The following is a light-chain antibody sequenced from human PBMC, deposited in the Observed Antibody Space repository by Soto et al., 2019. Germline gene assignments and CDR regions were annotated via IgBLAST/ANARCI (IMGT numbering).Light chain of an antibody. V-gene: IGKV3-11*01. Sequence: ENVLTPSPGTLSLSPGARATLSCRASQIIANNLAWYQQKPGQAPRLLIHDASNRATGIPARFSGSGSSTDFTLTISSLEPEDFAVYFCQQRSNWPLTFGGGTKVDI. J-gene: IGKJ4*01. CDR3: QQRSNWPLT. CDR1: QIIANN. CDR2: DAS.